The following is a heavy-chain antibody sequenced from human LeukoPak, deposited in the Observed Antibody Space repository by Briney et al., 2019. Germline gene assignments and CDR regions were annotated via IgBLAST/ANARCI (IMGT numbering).Heavy chain of an antibody. CDR2: IYTSGST. Sequence: SETLSLTCTVPGGSISSYYWSWIRQPAGKGLEWIGRIYTSGSTNYNPSLKSRVTMSVDTSKNQFSLKLSSVTAADTAVYYCARDAFSQGHYSSGWIDYWGQGTLVTVSS. CDR1: GGSISSYY. J-gene: IGHJ4*02. D-gene: IGHD6-19*01. V-gene: IGHV4-4*07. CDR3: ARDAFSQGHYSSGWIDY.